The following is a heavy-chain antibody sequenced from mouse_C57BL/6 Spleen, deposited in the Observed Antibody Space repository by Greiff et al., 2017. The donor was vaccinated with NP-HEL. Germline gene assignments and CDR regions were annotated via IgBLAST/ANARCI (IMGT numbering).Heavy chain of an antibody. J-gene: IGHJ3*01. CDR3: AFYDWFAY. CDR2: IDPSDSET. V-gene: IGHV1-52*01. Sequence: VQLQQPGAELVKPGASVKLSCKASGYTFTSYWMHWVKQRPGRGLEWIGNIDPSDSETHYNQKFKDKATLTVDKSSSTAYMQLSSLTSEDSAVYYCAFYDWFAYWGQGTLVTVSA. CDR1: GYTFTSYW. D-gene: IGHD2-12*01.